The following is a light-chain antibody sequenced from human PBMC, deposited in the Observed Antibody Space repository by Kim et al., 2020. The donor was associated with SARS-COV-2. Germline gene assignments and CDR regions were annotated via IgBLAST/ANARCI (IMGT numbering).Light chain of an antibody. CDR1: QDVSFN. V-gene: IGKV3-15*01. Sequence: VSPGGRATLSCRANQDVSFNLAWYQQKPGRAPRLLIYSTSIRATGIPARFSGAGSRTDFTLTISGLQSEDFAVYYCQQSNNWPRTFGQGTKVDIK. CDR2: STS. CDR3: QQSNNWPRT. J-gene: IGKJ1*01.